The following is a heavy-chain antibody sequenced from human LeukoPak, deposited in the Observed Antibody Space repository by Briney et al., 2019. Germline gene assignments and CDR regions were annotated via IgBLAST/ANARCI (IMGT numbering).Heavy chain of an antibody. D-gene: IGHD3-22*01. Sequence: KPSETLSLTCTVSGGSISSHYWSWIRQPPGKGLEWIGYIYYSGSTNYNPSLKSRVTISVDTSKNQFSLKLSSVTAADTAVYYCARGYYYDSSGYYIDYWGQGTLVTVSS. J-gene: IGHJ4*02. CDR2: IYYSGST. V-gene: IGHV4-59*11. CDR3: ARGYYYDSSGYYIDY. CDR1: GGSISSHY.